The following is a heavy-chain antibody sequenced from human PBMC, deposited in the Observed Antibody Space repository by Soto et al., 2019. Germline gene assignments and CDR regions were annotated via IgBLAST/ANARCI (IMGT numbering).Heavy chain of an antibody. V-gene: IGHV3-23*01. CDR3: ARGDSSNDGCWFDP. J-gene: IGHJ5*02. D-gene: IGHD1-1*01. CDR1: GFTFSSYA. Sequence: EVQLLESGGGLVQPGGSLRLSCAASGFTFSSYAMSWVRQAPGKGLEWVSAISGSGGSTYYADSVEGRFTISRDNSKNTVYLQMNRLRAEDTAVYYCARGDSSNDGCWFDPWGQGTLVTVSS. CDR2: ISGSGGST.